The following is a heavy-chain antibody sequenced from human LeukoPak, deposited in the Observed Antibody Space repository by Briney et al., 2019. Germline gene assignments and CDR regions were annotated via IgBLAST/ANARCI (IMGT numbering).Heavy chain of an antibody. Sequence: GGSLRLSRTASGFTLSDYWMTWVRPAPGKGREWVANIKLDGCAKYYEASVKGRFTISRKNAKNSLYLQMDRLRVEETATYYCARWRGSTSERSDYWGEGTLVTVSS. CDR2: IKLDGCAK. CDR3: ARWRGSTSERSDY. J-gene: IGHJ4*02. CDR1: GFTLSDYW. D-gene: IGHD2-2*01. V-gene: IGHV3-7*01.